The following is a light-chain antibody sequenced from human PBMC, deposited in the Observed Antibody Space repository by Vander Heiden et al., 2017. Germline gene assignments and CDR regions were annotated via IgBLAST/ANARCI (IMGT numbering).Light chain of an antibody. Sequence: DIQMTQSPSSLSASVGDRVTITCRASQSISSYLNWYQQKPVKAPKLLIYAASSLQSGVPSRFSGSGSGTDFTLTISSLQPEDFATYYCQRSYSTPWTFGPGTKVEIK. CDR3: QRSYSTPWT. V-gene: IGKV1-39*01. CDR2: AAS. J-gene: IGKJ1*01. CDR1: QSISSY.